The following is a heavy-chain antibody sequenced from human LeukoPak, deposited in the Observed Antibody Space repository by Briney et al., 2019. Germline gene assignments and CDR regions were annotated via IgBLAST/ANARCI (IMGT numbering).Heavy chain of an antibody. CDR2: IDPSGPSV. Sequence: ASVKVSCKASGYSFTNYKIHWPRQAPGQGLQWMGIIDPSGPSVTYAQIFKGRLIVTRDTSTSTVYMQLSSLRSEDSAMYYCVRATSPIAYDWNSWGQGTLVTVSS. D-gene: IGHD5-12*01. V-gene: IGHV1-46*01. J-gene: IGHJ4*02. CDR3: VRATSPIAYDWNS. CDR1: GYSFTNYK.